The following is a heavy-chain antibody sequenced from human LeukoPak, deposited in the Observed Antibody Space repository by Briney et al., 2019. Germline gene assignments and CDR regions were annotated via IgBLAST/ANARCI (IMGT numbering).Heavy chain of an antibody. V-gene: IGHV4-59*01. Sequence: SETLSLTCTVSGGSISSYYWSWIRQPPGKGLVWIGYIYYSGSTNYNPSLKSRVTISVDTSKNQFSLKLSSVTAADTAVYYCAREYCSGGSCPFDYWGQGTLVTVSS. D-gene: IGHD2-15*01. J-gene: IGHJ4*02. CDR2: IYYSGST. CDR3: AREYCSGGSCPFDY. CDR1: GGSISSYY.